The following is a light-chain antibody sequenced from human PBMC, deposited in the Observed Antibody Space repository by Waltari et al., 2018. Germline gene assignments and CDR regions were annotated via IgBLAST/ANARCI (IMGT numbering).Light chain of an antibody. CDR2: AAS. Sequence: AIRMTQSPSSLSASTGDRVTITCGASQSVSTYLAWYQQKPGKAPKLLIYAASTLQRGVPLRFSGSGSGTDFTLSISCLQSEDFATYYCQQYYSYPFTFGPGTKVDIK. V-gene: IGKV1-8*01. CDR3: QQYYSYPFT. J-gene: IGKJ3*01. CDR1: QSVSTY.